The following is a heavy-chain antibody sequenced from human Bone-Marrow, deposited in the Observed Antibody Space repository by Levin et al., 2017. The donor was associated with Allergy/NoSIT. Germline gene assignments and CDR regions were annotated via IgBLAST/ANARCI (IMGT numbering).Heavy chain of an antibody. CDR1: GFTVSSNY. D-gene: IGHD5-18*01. Sequence: GGSLRLSCAASGFTVSSNYMSWVRQAPGKGLEWVSVIYSGGSTYYADSVKGRFTISRDNSKNTLYLQMNSLRAEDTAVYYCARGPDTAMVMAFDYWGQGTLVTVSS. CDR3: ARGPDTAMVMAFDY. J-gene: IGHJ4*02. CDR2: IYSGGST. V-gene: IGHV3-53*01.